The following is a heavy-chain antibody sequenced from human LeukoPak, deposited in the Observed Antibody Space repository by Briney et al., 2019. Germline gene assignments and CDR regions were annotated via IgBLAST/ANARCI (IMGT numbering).Heavy chain of an antibody. CDR1: GFSFSDYA. D-gene: IGHD2-2*01. V-gene: IGHV3-21*01. CDR2: ISSNSAYI. Sequence: GGSLRLPCAASGFSFSDYAMDWVRQAPGKGLEWVSAISSNSAYIFYADSVEGRFTISRDNAKSSVSLQMNSLRADDTAVYYCARIFRYQLIDYYALDVWGQGTTVTVSS. CDR3: ARIFRYQLIDYYALDV. J-gene: IGHJ6*02.